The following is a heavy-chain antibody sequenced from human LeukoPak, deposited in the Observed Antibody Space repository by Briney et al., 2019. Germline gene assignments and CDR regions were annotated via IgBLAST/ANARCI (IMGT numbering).Heavy chain of an antibody. V-gene: IGHV3-48*03. Sequence: PGGSLRLSCADSGFTFSNYEMVWVRQAPGKGLEWVSYISSTGRNMYYADSVKGRSTISRDNAKNSLYLQMNSLRAEDTAVYYCARAEGTGFFDYWGQGTLVTVSS. CDR1: GFTFSNYE. J-gene: IGHJ4*02. CDR3: ARAEGTGFFDY. D-gene: IGHD6-19*01. CDR2: ISSTGRNM.